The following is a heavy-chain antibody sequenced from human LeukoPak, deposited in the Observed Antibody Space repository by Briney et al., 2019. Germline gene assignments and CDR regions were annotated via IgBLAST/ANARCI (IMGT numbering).Heavy chain of an antibody. CDR2: IYSGGST. D-gene: IGHD4-17*01. CDR3: ARGPDDYGDYRARFDY. V-gene: IGHV3-53*01. Sequence: GGSLRLSCAASGLTFGDYAMSWVRQAPGKGLEWVSVIYSGGSTYYADSVKGRFTISRDNSKNTLYLQMNSLRAEDTAVYYCARGPDDYGDYRARFDYWGQGTLVTVSS. J-gene: IGHJ4*02. CDR1: GLTFGDYA.